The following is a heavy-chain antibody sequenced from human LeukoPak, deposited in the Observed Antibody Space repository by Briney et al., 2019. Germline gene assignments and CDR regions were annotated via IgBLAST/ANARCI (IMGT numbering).Heavy chain of an antibody. CDR2: INPSDGTT. CDR3: ARVEFCSRGTCYLFDF. CDR1: GYTFTTYH. V-gene: IGHV1-46*01. J-gene: IGHJ4*02. Sequence: ASVKVSCKASGYTFTTYHMHWVRQAAGQGLEWMGIINPSDGTTGYAQKFQGRVTMTGDTSTSTVYMELSSLRSEDTAVYYCARVEFCSRGTCYLFDFWGQGTPVTVSS. D-gene: IGHD2-15*01.